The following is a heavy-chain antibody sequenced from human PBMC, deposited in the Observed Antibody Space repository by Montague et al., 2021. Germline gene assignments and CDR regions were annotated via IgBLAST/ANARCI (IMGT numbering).Heavy chain of an antibody. Sequence: SETLSLTCTVSSGSIFHAHWSWVRQPPGKGLEWLGSMFYGGATSNNPSLKSRVTMSIDTSTNQFSLKLSFVTAVDTAVYYCAKQDYFVSGTSYKGFDPWGQGILVTVSS. J-gene: IGHJ5*02. CDR2: MFYGGAT. CDR3: AKQDYFVSGTSYKGFDP. V-gene: IGHV4-59*08. CDR1: SGSIFHAH. D-gene: IGHD3-10*01.